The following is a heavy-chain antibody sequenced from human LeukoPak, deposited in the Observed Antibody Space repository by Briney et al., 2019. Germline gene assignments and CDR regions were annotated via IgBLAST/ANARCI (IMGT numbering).Heavy chain of an antibody. D-gene: IGHD3-22*01. CDR3: AKDYYDSSGYYAAEYFQH. CDR2: ISYDGSNK. V-gene: IGHV3-30*18. J-gene: IGHJ1*01. Sequence: SGGSLRLSCAASGFTFSSYGMHWVRQAPGKGLEWVAVISYDGSNKYYADSVKGRFTISRDNSKNTLYLQMNGLRAEDTAVYYCAKDYYDSSGYYAAEYFQHWGQGTLVTVSS. CDR1: GFTFSSYG.